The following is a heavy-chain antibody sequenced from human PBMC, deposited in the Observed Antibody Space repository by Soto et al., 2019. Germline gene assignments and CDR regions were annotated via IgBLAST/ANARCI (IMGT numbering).Heavy chain of an antibody. D-gene: IGHD6-13*01. CDR3: ARGKGIAAAEDY. CDR2: IWDDGSNK. J-gene: IGHJ4*02. Sequence: QVQLVESGGGVVQPGRSLRLSCAASGFTFSSYGMHWVRQAPGKGLEWVAVIWDDGSNKYYADSVKGRFTISRDNSKNTLYLQMNSLRAEDTAVYYCARGKGIAAAEDYWGQGTLVTVSS. V-gene: IGHV3-33*01. CDR1: GFTFSSYG.